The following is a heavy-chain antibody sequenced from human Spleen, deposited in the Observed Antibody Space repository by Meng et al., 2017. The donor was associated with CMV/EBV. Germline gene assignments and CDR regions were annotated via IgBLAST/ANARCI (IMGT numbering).Heavy chain of an antibody. D-gene: IGHD3-10*01. Sequence: GGSLRLSCAASGFTFSSYGMHWVRQVPGKGLEWVAFIQYDGRIEYHADSVKGRFTISRDNFRTTLYLQMNSLRPEDTAVYYCAKDINYYGSGISRNWFDPWGQGTLVTVSS. CDR3: AKDINYYGSGISRNWFDP. V-gene: IGHV3-30*02. J-gene: IGHJ5*02. CDR2: IQYDGRIE. CDR1: GFTFSSYG.